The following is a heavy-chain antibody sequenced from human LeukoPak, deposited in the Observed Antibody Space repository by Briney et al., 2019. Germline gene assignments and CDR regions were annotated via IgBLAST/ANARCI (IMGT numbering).Heavy chain of an antibody. Sequence: GGSLRLSCAASGFTFSNYWMSWVRQAPGKGLEWVANTNQDGSEKYHVDSVKGRFTISRGNAKNSLYLQMNSLRAEDTAVYYCARRDTSGWYYFDYWGQGTLVTVSS. D-gene: IGHD6-19*01. J-gene: IGHJ4*02. CDR3: ARRDTSGWYYFDY. V-gene: IGHV3-7*01. CDR1: GFTFSNYW. CDR2: TNQDGSEK.